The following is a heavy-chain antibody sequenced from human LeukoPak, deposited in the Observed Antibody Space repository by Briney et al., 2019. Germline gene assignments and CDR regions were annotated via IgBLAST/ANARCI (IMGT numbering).Heavy chain of an antibody. J-gene: IGHJ5*02. CDR1: GYTFTSYD. V-gene: IGHV1-8*01. D-gene: IGHD6-19*01. CDR3: ARGYSSGWPIRYNWFDP. Sequence: AASVKVSCKASGYTFTSYDINWVRQATGQGLEWMGWMNPNSGNTGYAQKFQGRVTMTRNTSISTAYMELRSLRSDDTAVYYCARGYSSGWPIRYNWFDPWGQGTLVTVSS. CDR2: MNPNSGNT.